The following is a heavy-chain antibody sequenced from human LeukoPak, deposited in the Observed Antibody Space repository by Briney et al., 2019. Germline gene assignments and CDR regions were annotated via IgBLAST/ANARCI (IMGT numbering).Heavy chain of an antibody. CDR3: ARGPEPPKY. V-gene: IGHV1-2*02. J-gene: IGHJ4*02. CDR1: GYTFTGYY. CDR2: IVPNNADT. D-gene: IGHD1-14*01. Sequence: ASVEVSCKASGYTFTGYYIHWVRQAPGQGLEWLGWIVPNNADTTYAQKFQGRVTLTRDMSNRTVYMKLDNLKSDDTAVYYCARGPEPPKYWGQGTLVTVSS.